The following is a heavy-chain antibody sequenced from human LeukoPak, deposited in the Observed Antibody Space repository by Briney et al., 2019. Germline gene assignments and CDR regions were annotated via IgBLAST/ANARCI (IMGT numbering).Heavy chain of an antibody. V-gene: IGHV3-23*01. J-gene: IGHJ4*02. D-gene: IGHD3-22*01. Sequence: GGSLRLSCAASGFTFSSYGMSWVRQAPGKGLEWVSAISGSGGSTYYADSVKGRFTISRDNSKNTLYLQMNSLRAEDTAVYYCAKWSSVLHYYDSSLHFDYWGQGTLVTVSS. CDR1: GFTFSSYG. CDR3: AKWSSVLHYYDSSLHFDY. CDR2: ISGSGGST.